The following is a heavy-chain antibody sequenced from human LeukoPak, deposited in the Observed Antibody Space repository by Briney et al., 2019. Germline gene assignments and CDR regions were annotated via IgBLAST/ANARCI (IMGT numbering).Heavy chain of an antibody. CDR2: IKQDGGAK. V-gene: IGHV3-7*03. Sequence: ETLSLTCTVSGGSISSSSYYWGWIRQAPGKGLEWVASIKQDGGAKHYVDSVKGRFTIFRDNAKNSLYLQMNSLRAEDTAVYYCATGDYGVHGDYWGQGILVTVSS. CDR1: GGSISSSSYY. CDR3: ATGDYGVHGDY. J-gene: IGHJ4*02. D-gene: IGHD4/OR15-4a*01.